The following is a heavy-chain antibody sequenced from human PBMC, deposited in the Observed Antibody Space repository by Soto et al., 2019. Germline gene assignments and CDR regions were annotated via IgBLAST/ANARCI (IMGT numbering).Heavy chain of an antibody. D-gene: IGHD6-13*01. V-gene: IGHV1-2*02. CDR3: ARCLCSSFSSLESFDY. J-gene: IGHJ4*02. Sequence: ASVKVSCKASGYTFTSYDMHWVRQAPGQGLEWMGWINANNGDTKYAQKFQGRVTMTRDTSISTAYMELSSLRSDDTAVYYCARCLCSSFSSLESFDYWGQGTMVTVSS. CDR1: GYTFTSYD. CDR2: INANNGDT.